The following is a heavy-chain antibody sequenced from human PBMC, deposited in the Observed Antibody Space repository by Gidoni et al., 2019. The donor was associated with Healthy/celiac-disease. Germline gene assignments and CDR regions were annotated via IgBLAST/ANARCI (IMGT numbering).Heavy chain of an antibody. D-gene: IGHD3-10*01. J-gene: IGHJ6*02. V-gene: IGHV3-53*01. CDR2: ISSGGST. Sequence: EVQLVESGGGLIQPGGSLRLSCAASGFTVSSNYMSWVRPAPGKGLGWVSVISSGGSTYYADSVKGRFTISRDNSKNPLYLQMNSLRAEDTAVYYCARDGEFFQHGMDVWGQGTTVTVSS. CDR3: ARDGEFFQHGMDV. CDR1: GFTVSSNY.